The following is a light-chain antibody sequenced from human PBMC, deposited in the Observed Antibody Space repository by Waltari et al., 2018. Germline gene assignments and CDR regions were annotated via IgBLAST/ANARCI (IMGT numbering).Light chain of an antibody. CDR1: QNIYSF. J-gene: IGKJ4*01. Sequence: DIQMTQSPSSLSASIGDRVSITCRASQNIYSFLHWYQQKPGRAPKLLIFSASNLQRVVPSRFRGSGSGTHFTLTIDNLQPEDFALYYCQQSHSSGPVTFGGGTKVEI. CDR2: SAS. V-gene: IGKV1-39*01. CDR3: QQSHSSGPVT.